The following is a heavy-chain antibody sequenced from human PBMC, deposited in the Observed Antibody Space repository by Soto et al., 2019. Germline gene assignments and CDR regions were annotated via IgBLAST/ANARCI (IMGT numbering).Heavy chain of an antibody. J-gene: IGHJ4*02. Sequence: EVQLLESGGGLVQPGGSLRLSCAASGFTFSNYAMSWVRQAPGKGLQWVSAISGSGASTYYVDSVKGRFTISRANSKNTRYLQMHSLRAEDTAVYYCAKDQGVSSGYTDDYWGQGTLVTVSS. CDR2: ISGSGAST. CDR1: GFTFSNYA. V-gene: IGHV3-23*01. D-gene: IGHD6-19*01. CDR3: AKDQGVSSGYTDDY.